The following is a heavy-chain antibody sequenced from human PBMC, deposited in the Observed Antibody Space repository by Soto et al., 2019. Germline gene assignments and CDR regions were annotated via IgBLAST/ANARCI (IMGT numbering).Heavy chain of an antibody. J-gene: IGHJ3*02. Sequence: SVKVSCKVSGGTFSSYAISWVRQAPGQGLEWMGGIIPIFGTANYAQKFQGRVTITADESTSTAYMELSSLRSEDTAVYYCAREEADSSSFPPPGEAFDIWGQGTMVTVSS. CDR3: AREEADSSSFPPPGEAFDI. CDR2: IIPIFGTA. V-gene: IGHV1-69*13. D-gene: IGHD3-22*01. CDR1: GGTFSSYA.